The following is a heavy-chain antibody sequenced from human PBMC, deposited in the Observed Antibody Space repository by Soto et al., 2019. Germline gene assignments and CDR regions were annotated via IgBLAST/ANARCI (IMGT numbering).Heavy chain of an antibody. D-gene: IGHD3-16*01. V-gene: IGHV4-4*02. CDR1: GGSISSSNW. J-gene: IGHJ6*02. CDR3: ARADGRGFHYYYGMDV. Sequence: SETLSLTCAVSGGSISSSNWWSWVRQPPGKGLEWIGEIYHSGSTNYNPSLKGRVTISVDKSKNQFSLKLSSVTAADTAVYYCARADGRGFHYYYGMDVWGQGTKVTVSS. CDR2: IYHSGST.